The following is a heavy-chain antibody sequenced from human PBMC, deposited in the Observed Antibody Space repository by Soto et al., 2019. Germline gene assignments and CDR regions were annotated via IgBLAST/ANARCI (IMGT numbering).Heavy chain of an antibody. J-gene: IGHJ4*02. D-gene: IGHD2-8*02. CDR2: IYYSRTT. V-gene: IGHV4-59*01. CDR3: ARDKITGLFDY. CDR1: GGSISGYY. Sequence: SETLSLTCTVSGGSISGYYWSWLRQPPGKGLEWIGYIYYSRTTNYNPSLKSRVTISVDTSKNQFSLKLRSVTAADTAVYYCARDKITGLFDYWGQGTLVTVSS.